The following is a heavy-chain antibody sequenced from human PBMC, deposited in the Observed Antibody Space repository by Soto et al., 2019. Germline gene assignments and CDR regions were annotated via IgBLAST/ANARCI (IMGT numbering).Heavy chain of an antibody. V-gene: IGHV4-31*03. CDR2: IYYTWST. J-gene: IGHJ3*02. Sequence: QVQLQESGPGLVKPSQTLSLTCTVSGGSISSGDYYWSWIRQYPGRGLEWIGYIYYTWSTSYNPYLRSRVTIPSDISKNQFSLKRNSVTAADTAVYYCASSPTRALDSFDIWGQGTMVTVSS. CDR3: ASSPTRALDSFDI. CDR1: GGSISSGDYY.